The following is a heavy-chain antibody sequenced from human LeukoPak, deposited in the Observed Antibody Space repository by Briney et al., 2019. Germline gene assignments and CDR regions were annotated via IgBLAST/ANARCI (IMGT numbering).Heavy chain of an antibody. CDR2: ITTTSIYK. CDR3: AKTTVTPPYYMDV. V-gene: IGHV3-21*01. J-gene: IGHJ6*03. Sequence: RSGGSLRLSCAASGFTFSRYNMNWVRQAPGKGLEWVSSITTTSIYKYYAASLKGRFTISRDNAKNSLYLQMSSLRADDTAVYYCAKTTVTPPYYMDVWGKGTAVTVSS. D-gene: IGHD4-11*01. CDR1: GFTFSRYN.